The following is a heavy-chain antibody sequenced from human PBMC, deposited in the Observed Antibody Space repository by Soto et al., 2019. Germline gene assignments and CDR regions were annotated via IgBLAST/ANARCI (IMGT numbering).Heavy chain of an antibody. Sequence: GGSLRLSCAASGFTFSNAWMSWVRQAPGKGLEWVGRIKSKTDGGTTDYAAPVKGRFTISRDDSKNTLYLQMNSLKTEDTAVYYCTTDPEVVIVTTTYFDYWGQGTLVTVSS. D-gene: IGHD4-4*01. CDR1: GFTFSNAW. V-gene: IGHV3-15*01. CDR2: IKSKTDGGTT. J-gene: IGHJ4*02. CDR3: TTDPEVVIVTTTYFDY.